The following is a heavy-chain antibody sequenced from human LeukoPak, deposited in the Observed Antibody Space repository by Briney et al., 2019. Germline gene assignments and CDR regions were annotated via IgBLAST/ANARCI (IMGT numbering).Heavy chain of an antibody. D-gene: IGHD3-10*01. CDR3: ARLWFGELLYPHFDY. CDR1: GGSISSSSYY. Sequence: SETLSLTCTVSGGSISSSSYYWGWIRQPPGKGLEWIGSIYYSGSTYYNPSLKSRVTISVDTSKNQFSLKLSSVTAADTAVYYCARLWFGELLYPHFDYWGQGTLVTVSS. CDR2: IYYSGST. V-gene: IGHV4-39*07. J-gene: IGHJ4*02.